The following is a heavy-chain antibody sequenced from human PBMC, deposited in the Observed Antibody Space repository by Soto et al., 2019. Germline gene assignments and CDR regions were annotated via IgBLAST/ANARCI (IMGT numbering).Heavy chain of an antibody. J-gene: IGHJ3*02. D-gene: IGHD2-2*01. CDR1: GFSLSTSGVG. V-gene: IGHV2-5*02. Sequence: QITLKESGPPLVKPTQTLTLTCTFSGFSLSTSGVGVGWIRQPPGKALEWLALIYWDDDKRYSPSLKSRLTISKDTSKNQVVHTMTNMDPVETATYYCAHRNRHCSSTSCYVVTFDIWGQGTMVTVSS. CDR3: AHRNRHCSSTSCYVVTFDI. CDR2: IYWDDDK.